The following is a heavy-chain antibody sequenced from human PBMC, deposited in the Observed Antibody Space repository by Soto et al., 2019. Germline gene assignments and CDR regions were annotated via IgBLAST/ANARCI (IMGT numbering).Heavy chain of an antibody. CDR1: GSTFSGYG. Sequence: QKHLVESGGGVVQPGGSLRLSCIASGSTFSGYGMHWVRQAPGKGLEWVAVIWYVGGNKYYADSVKGRFTISRDNSKNILYMQLDSLRAEDTAVYYCARDGIGGTIFRGFCDYWGQGTLVTVSS. V-gene: IGHV3-33*01. J-gene: IGHJ4*02. CDR3: ARDGIGGTIFRGFCDY. CDR2: IWYVGGNK. D-gene: IGHD1-7*01.